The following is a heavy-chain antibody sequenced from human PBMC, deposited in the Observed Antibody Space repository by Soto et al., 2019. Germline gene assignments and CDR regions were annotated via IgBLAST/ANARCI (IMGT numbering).Heavy chain of an antibody. V-gene: IGHV3-30*18. Sequence: QVKLVESGGGVVQPGRSLRLSCTTSGFTFRSYGMHWVRQATGKGLGWVAVIRYDGSNRDYVDSVKGRFTISRDNSWRMVYLQMDNLRLEDTAVYYCAKPRSSLEWPPFDPWGQGTLVTVSP. CDR2: IRYDGSNR. CDR1: GFTFRSYG. J-gene: IGHJ5*02. CDR3: AKPRSSLEWPPFDP. D-gene: IGHD3-3*01.